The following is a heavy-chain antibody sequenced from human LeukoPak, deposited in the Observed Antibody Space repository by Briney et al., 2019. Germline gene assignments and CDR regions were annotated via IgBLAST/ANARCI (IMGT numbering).Heavy chain of an antibody. J-gene: IGHJ6*02. CDR3: ARAGFQYCYYGMDV. Sequence: GGSLRLSCAASGFTFSSYGMHWVRQAPGKGLEWVAVIWYDGSNKYYADSVKGRFTISRDNSKNTLYLQMNSLRAEDTAVYYCARAGFQYCYYGMDVWGQGTTVTVSS. V-gene: IGHV3-33*01. CDR2: IWYDGSNK. CDR1: GFTFSSYG. D-gene: IGHD3-3*01.